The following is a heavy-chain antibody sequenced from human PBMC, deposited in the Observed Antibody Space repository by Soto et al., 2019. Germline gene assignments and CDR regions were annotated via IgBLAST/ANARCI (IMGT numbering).Heavy chain of an antibody. D-gene: IGHD1-26*01. Sequence: SETLSLTCTVSGGSISSDYWSWFRQPPGKGLEWIGYIYYSGRINYNPSLKSRVTISVDTSKNQFSLKLTSVSAADTAVYYCARHGSRAVDSWCPGTLVTVFS. J-gene: IGHJ4*02. CDR1: GGSISSDY. CDR2: IYYSGRI. CDR3: ARHGSRAVDS. V-gene: IGHV4-59*08.